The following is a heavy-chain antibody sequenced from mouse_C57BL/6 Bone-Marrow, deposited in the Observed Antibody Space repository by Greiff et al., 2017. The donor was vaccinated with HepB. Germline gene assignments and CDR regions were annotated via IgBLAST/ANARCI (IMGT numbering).Heavy chain of an antibody. D-gene: IGHD4-1*01. J-gene: IGHJ4*01. CDR2: ISSGSSTI. CDR1: GFTFSDYG. V-gene: IGHV5-17*01. Sequence: EVQGVESGGGLVKPGGSLKLSCAASGFTFSDYGMHWVRQAPEKGLEWVAYISSGSSTIYYADTVKGRFTISRDNAKNTLFLQMTSLRSEDTAMYYCAKTGLYYAMDYWGQGTSVTVSS. CDR3: AKTGLYYAMDY.